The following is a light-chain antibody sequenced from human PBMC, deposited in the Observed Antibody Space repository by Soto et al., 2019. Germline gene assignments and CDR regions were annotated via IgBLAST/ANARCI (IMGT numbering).Light chain of an antibody. CDR1: QSVLYSSANRNS. J-gene: IGKJ2*03. CDR2: WAS. Sequence: DIVMTQSPDSLAVSLGERATINCKSSQSVLYSSANRNSLAWYQQKPGQPPRLLMYWASTRNSVVPDRFSGSVSGTNFTLTITNLQAEDLAVYYCHQYYSTPQSFGRGTKLDLK. CDR3: HQYYSTPQS. V-gene: IGKV4-1*01.